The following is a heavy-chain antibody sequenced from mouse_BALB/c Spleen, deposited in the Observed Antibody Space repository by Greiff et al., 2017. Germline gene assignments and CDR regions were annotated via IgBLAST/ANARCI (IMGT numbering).Heavy chain of an antibody. J-gene: IGHJ4*01. CDR2: INPYNDGT. CDR1: GYAFSSYW. Sequence: VQLQQSGAELVRPGSSVKISCKASGYAFSSYWMNWVKQRPGQGLEWIGYINPYNDGTKYNEKFKGKATLTSDKSSSTAYMELSSLTSEDSAVYYCARRGYAWGDYWGQGTSVTVSS. V-gene: IGHV1-14*01. CDR3: ARRGYAWGDY.